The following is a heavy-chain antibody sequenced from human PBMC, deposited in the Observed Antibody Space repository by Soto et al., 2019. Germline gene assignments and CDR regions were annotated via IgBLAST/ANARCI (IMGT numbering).Heavy chain of an antibody. V-gene: IGHV3-74*01. CDR2: INSDGSST. CDR1: GFTFSSYW. J-gene: IGHJ5*02. D-gene: IGHD4-17*01. CDR3: ARERVDYGDSTYNWFDP. Sequence: PGGSLRLSCAASGFTFSSYWMHWVRQAPGKGLVWVSRINSDGSSTSYADSVKGRFTISRDNAKSTLYLQMNSLRAEDTAVYYCARERVDYGDSTYNWFDPWGQGTLVTVSS.